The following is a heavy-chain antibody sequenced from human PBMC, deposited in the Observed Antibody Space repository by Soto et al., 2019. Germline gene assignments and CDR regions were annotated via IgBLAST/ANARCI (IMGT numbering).Heavy chain of an antibody. J-gene: IGHJ5*02. Sequence: QVQLVQSGAEVKKPGASVKVSCKASGYTFTSYYMHWVRQAPGQGLEWMGIINPSGGSTSYAQKFQGRVTMTRDTSTSTGYMELSSLRSEDTAVYYCAREYGYSNYEGWFDPWGQGTLVTVSS. V-gene: IGHV1-46*03. CDR3: AREYGYSNYEGWFDP. D-gene: IGHD4-4*01. CDR1: GYTFTSYY. CDR2: INPSGGST.